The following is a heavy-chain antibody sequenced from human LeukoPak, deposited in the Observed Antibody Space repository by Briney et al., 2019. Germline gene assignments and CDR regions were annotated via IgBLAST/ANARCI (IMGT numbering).Heavy chain of an antibody. CDR2: IKQDGSEK. CDR1: GLTFGNYW. Sequence: GGSLRLSCAAAGLTFGNYWMDWVRQAPGKGLEWVANIKQDGSEKNYVDSVKGRFIISRDNAKNSLYLQMNTLRADDTAVYYCARDGFGTGSNWGQGTLVTVSS. J-gene: IGHJ4*02. V-gene: IGHV3-7*03. CDR3: ARDGFGTGSN. D-gene: IGHD3-16*01.